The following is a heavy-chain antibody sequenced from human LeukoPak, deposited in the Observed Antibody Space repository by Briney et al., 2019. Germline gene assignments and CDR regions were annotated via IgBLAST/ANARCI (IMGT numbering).Heavy chain of an antibody. D-gene: IGHD3-22*01. CDR3: ARVYYDSSGYYGFDY. J-gene: IGHJ4*02. CDR2: MNPNSGNT. CDR1: GYTFTTYY. V-gene: IGHV1-8*02. Sequence: ASVKVSCKASGYTFTTYYMHWVRQAPGQGLEWMGWMNPNSGNTGYAQKFQGRVTMTRNTSISTAYMELSSLRSEDTAVYYCARVYYDSSGYYGFDYWGQGTLVTVSS.